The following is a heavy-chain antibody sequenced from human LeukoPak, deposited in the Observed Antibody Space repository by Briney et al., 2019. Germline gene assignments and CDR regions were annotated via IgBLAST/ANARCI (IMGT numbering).Heavy chain of an antibody. Sequence: SETLSLTCSVSGDSITSGNCYWSWIRQPAGGGLEWIGRIHTRGSTNYNPSLKSRVTMSLDTSKDHFSLKLSSVTAADTAVYYCARTHLLTGYYYFDYWGQGILVTVSS. CDR3: ARTHLLTGYYYFDY. V-gene: IGHV4-61*02. D-gene: IGHD3-9*01. J-gene: IGHJ4*02. CDR2: IHTRGST. CDR1: GDSITSGNCY.